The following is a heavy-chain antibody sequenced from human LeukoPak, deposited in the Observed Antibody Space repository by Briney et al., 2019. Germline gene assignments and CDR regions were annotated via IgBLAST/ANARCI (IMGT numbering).Heavy chain of an antibody. Sequence: PGGSLRLSCAASGFTFRNYGMHWVRQAPGKGLEWVAVMTYDGNNESYADSVKGRFTISRDNSKNTSYLQMNSLRTEDTAVYYCAKDPYSRTWYRLSGWGQGILVTVSS. CDR3: AKDPYSRTWYRLSG. CDR2: MTYDGNNE. V-gene: IGHV3-30*18. J-gene: IGHJ4*02. D-gene: IGHD6-13*01. CDR1: GFTFRNYG.